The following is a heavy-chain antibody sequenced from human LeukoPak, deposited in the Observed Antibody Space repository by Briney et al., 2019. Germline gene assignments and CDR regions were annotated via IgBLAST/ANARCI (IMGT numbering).Heavy chain of an antibody. CDR3: AKDEGVSGYYDSSGSYFDY. CDR1: GFTFSSYA. D-gene: IGHD3-22*01. CDR2: ISGSGGST. V-gene: IGHV3-23*01. J-gene: IGHJ4*02. Sequence: GGSLRLSCAASGFTFSSYAMSWVRQAPGKGLEWVSAISGSGGSTYYADSVKGRFTISRDNSKNTLYLQMNSLRAEDTAVYYCAKDEGVSGYYDSSGSYFDYWGQGTLVTVSP.